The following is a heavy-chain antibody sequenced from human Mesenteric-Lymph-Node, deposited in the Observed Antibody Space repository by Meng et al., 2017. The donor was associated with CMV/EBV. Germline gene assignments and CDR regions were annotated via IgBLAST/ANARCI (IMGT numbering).Heavy chain of an antibody. CDR2: IIPMFGTA. Sequence: CKASGGTFSSYAISWVRQAPGQGLEWMGGIIPMFGTANYAQKFQSRVTITADESTSTAYMELSSLRSEDTAVYYCARDIAGYNWFDPWGQGTLVTVSS. D-gene: IGHD2-15*01. CDR3: ARDIAGYNWFDP. J-gene: IGHJ5*02. CDR1: GGTFSSYA. V-gene: IGHV1-69*01.